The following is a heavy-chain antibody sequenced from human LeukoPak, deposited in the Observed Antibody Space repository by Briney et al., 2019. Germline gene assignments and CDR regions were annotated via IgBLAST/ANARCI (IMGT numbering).Heavy chain of an antibody. V-gene: IGHV3-23*01. J-gene: IGHJ4*02. CDR1: GFTFSSYA. Sequence: PGGSLRLSCAASGFTFSSYAMSWVRQAPGKGLEWVSVISGSGDSTYYADSVKGRFTISRDNSKNTLYLQMNSLRAEDTAVYYCAKVPRLVPSSWRLDYWGQGTLVTVSS. D-gene: IGHD6-19*01. CDR2: ISGSGDST. CDR3: AKVPRLVPSSWRLDY.